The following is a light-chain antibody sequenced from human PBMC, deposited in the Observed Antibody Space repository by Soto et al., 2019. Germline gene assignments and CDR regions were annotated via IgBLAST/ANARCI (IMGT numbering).Light chain of an antibody. Sequence: DIQMTQSPSSLSASEGDRVTVTCRASRSIGTYLHWYQQKPGEAPQLLIYAASTLQTGVPSRFSGSGSRTDFTLTITSLQPEDFATYYCQQSFSTPPAFGQGTKLEIK. CDR2: AAS. CDR3: QQSFSTPPA. CDR1: RSIGTY. V-gene: IGKV1-39*01. J-gene: IGKJ2*01.